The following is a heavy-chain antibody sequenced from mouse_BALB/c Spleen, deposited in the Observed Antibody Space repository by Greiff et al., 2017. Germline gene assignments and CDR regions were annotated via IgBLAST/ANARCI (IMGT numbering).Heavy chain of an antibody. V-gene: IGHV7-3*02. D-gene: IGHD1-1*01. CDR1: GFTFTDYY. J-gene: IGHJ3*01. CDR3: ARVYGSSSWFAY. CDR2: LRNKANGYTT. Sequence: EVQRVESGGGLVQPGGSLRLSCATSGFTFTDYYMSWVRQPPGKALEWLGFLRNKANGYTTEYSASVKGRFTISRENSQSILYLQMNTLRAEDSATDYCARVYGSSSWFAYWGQGTLVTVSA.